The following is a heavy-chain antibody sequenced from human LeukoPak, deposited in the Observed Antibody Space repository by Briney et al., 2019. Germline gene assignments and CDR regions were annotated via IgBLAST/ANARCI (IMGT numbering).Heavy chain of an antibody. CDR2: ISSSRSTI. Sequence: GGSLRLSCAASGFTFSSYSMNWVRQAPGTGLEWVSYISSSRSTIYYADSVKGRFTISRDNSKNTLYLQMNSLRAEDTAVYYCARGPSGYHNTGGQGTLVTVSS. D-gene: IGHD5-12*01. CDR3: ARGPSGYHNT. CDR1: GFTFSSYS. V-gene: IGHV3-48*01. J-gene: IGHJ4*02.